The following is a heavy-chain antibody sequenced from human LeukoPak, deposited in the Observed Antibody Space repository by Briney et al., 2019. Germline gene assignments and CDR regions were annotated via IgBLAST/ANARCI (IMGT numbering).Heavy chain of an antibody. CDR2: IRYDGSNK. D-gene: IGHD3-22*01. CDR3: ANYFDKGSGYTY. J-gene: IGHJ4*02. Sequence: GGSLRLSCAASGFTFSSYGMHWVRQAPGKGLEWVAFIRYDGSNKYYADSVKGRFTISRDNSKNTLYLQMNSLRAEDTAVYYCANYFDKGSGYTYWGQGTLVTVSS. V-gene: IGHV3-30*02. CDR1: GFTFSSYG.